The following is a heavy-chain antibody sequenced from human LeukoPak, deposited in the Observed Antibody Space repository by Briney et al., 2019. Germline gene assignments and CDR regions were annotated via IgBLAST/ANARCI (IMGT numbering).Heavy chain of an antibody. CDR1: GFTFSSYS. V-gene: IGHV3-48*04. CDR3: ALGGISIRGDYYYMDV. CDR2: ISISRSIA. D-gene: IGHD1-26*01. Sequence: GGSLRLSCAASGFTFSSYSMNWLRQAPGKGLEWVSYISISRSIAYYADSVKGRFTISRDNAKNSLYLQMNSLRAEDTAVYYCALGGISIRGDYYYMDVWGKGTTVTVSS. J-gene: IGHJ6*03.